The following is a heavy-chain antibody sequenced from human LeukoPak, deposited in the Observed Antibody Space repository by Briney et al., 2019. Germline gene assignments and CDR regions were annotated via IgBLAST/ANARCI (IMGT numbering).Heavy chain of an antibody. CDR1: GFTFSNAW. CDR2: IKSKTDGETT. D-gene: IGHD3-10*01. Sequence: GGSLRLSCAASGFTFSNAWMSWVRQAPGKGLEWVGRIKSKTDGETTDYATPVKDRFIISRDDSTNTLYLQMNSLKSEDTAVYYCSTYGSGRKFDYWGQGTLVTVSS. V-gene: IGHV3-15*01. CDR3: STYGSGRKFDY. J-gene: IGHJ4*02.